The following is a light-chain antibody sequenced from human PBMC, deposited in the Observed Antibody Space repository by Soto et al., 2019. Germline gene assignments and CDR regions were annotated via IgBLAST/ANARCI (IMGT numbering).Light chain of an antibody. Sequence: EIVLTQSPGTLSLSPGERATLSCRASQSVSVNSLAWYQQKGGQAPRLLLYAASTRDTGFPDRFSGTGSGTDFALPISRLETDDSAVYYCQQYAGSPFTFGPGTKVDIK. CDR3: QQYAGSPFT. CDR2: AAS. CDR1: QSVSVNS. V-gene: IGKV3-20*01. J-gene: IGKJ3*01.